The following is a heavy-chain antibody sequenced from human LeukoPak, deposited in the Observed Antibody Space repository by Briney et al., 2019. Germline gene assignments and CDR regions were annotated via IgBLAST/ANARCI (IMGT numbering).Heavy chain of an antibody. V-gene: IGHV3-30*02. J-gene: IGHJ4*02. Sequence: GGSLRLSCAASGFTFSSYGMHWVHQAPGKGLEWVAFIRYDGSNKYYADSVKGRFTISRDNSKNTLYLQMNSLRAEDTAVYYCARAITNYGYIDYWGQGTLVTVSS. CDR2: IRYDGSNK. CDR3: ARAITNYGYIDY. CDR1: GFTFSSYG. D-gene: IGHD3-10*01.